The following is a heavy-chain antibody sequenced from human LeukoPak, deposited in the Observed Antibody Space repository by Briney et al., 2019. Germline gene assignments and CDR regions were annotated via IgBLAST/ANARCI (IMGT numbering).Heavy chain of an antibody. CDR3: TRDIVVVPAAILEYYYYSMDV. D-gene: IGHD2-2*01. V-gene: IGHV3-49*04. Sequence: GGSLRLSCTASGFTFGDYAMSWVRQAPGKGLEWVGFIRSKAYGGATEYAASVKGRFTISRDDSKSIAYLQMNSLKTEDTAVYYCTRDIVVVPAAILEYYYYSMDVWGQGTTVTLPS. CDR2: IRSKAYGGAT. CDR1: GFTFGDYA. J-gene: IGHJ6*02.